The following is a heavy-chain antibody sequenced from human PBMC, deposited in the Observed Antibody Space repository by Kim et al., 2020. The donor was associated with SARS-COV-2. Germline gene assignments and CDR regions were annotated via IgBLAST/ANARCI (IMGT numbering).Heavy chain of an antibody. V-gene: IGHV3-30*18. D-gene: IGHD1-7*01. Sequence: GGSLRLSCAASGFTFSSYGMHWVRQAPGKGLEWVAVISYDGSNKYYADSVKGRFTISRDNSKNTLYLQMNSLRAEDTAVYYCAKDLTGTKPDYWGQGTLVTVSS. CDR2: ISYDGSNK. J-gene: IGHJ4*02. CDR1: GFTFSSYG. CDR3: AKDLTGTKPDY.